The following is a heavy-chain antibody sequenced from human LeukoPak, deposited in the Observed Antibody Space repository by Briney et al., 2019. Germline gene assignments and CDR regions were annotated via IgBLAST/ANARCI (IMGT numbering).Heavy chain of an antibody. CDR1: GFTLSNFW. Sequence: GGSVRLSCVASGFTLSNFWMYWVRQGPGKGLEWVANINQDGSVQHYVDSVKGRFTISKDNAENSLSLDMNSLRADDTAVYYCARGDGGDQGYFQDWGEGTLVTVSS. D-gene: IGHD4-23*01. CDR2: INQDGSVQ. V-gene: IGHV3-7*04. CDR3: ARGDGGDQGYFQD. J-gene: IGHJ1*01.